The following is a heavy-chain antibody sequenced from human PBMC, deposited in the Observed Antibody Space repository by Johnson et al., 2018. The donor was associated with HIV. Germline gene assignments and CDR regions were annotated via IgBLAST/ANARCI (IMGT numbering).Heavy chain of an antibody. D-gene: IGHD3-9*01. V-gene: IGHV3-30*18. Sequence: QVQLVESGGGVVQPGRSLRLSCAASGFTFSSYGMHWVRQAPGQGLEWVAVISYDGSNKYYADSVKGRFPISRDNSKNTLYLQMNSLRAEDTAVYYCAKDREYYDILTGYYISLSSWDAFDIWGQGTMVTVSS. CDR2: ISYDGSNK. CDR3: AKDREYYDILTGYYISLSSWDAFDI. CDR1: GFTFSSYG. J-gene: IGHJ3*02.